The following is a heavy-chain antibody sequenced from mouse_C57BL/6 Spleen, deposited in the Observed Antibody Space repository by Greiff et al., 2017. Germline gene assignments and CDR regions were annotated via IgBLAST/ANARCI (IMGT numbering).Heavy chain of an antibody. J-gene: IGHJ4*01. Sequence: QVQLKQSGPGLVPPSQSLSITCTVSGFSLTSYGVNWVRQPPGKGLEWLGVIWSGGITDYNAAFMSRLSISQDNSKSQVFLKMNSLQADDTAIYYCAREGYDDLAYAMDYGGQGTSVTVSS. CDR1: GFSLTSYG. CDR3: AREGYDDLAYAMDY. D-gene: IGHD2-2*01. CDR2: IWSGGIT. V-gene: IGHV2-2*01.